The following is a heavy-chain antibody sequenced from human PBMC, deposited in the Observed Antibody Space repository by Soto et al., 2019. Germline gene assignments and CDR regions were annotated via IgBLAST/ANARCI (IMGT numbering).Heavy chain of an antibody. V-gene: IGHV3-21*01. J-gene: IGHJ5*02. CDR1: GFTFSSYS. CDR2: ISSSSSYI. D-gene: IGHD3-16*01. Sequence: PGGSLRLSCAASGFTFSSYSMNWVRQAPGKGLEWVSSISSSSSYIYYADSVKGRFTISRDNAKNSLYLQMNSLRAEDTAVYYCAASYIWGSYWFDPWGQGTLVTVSS. CDR3: AASYIWGSYWFDP.